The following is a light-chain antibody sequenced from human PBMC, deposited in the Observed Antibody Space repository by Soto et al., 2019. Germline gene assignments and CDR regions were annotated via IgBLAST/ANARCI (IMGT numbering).Light chain of an antibody. CDR2: DVN. Sequence: QSVLTQPASVSGSPGQPITFSCTGTRSDVGGYNYVSWYQQHPGIAPKLMIYDVNNRPSGVSNRFSGSKSGNTPSLTISGLQAEDEADYYCSSYTSISTVVFGGGTKLTVL. CDR1: RSDVGGYNY. CDR3: SSYTSISTVV. J-gene: IGLJ2*01. V-gene: IGLV2-14*03.